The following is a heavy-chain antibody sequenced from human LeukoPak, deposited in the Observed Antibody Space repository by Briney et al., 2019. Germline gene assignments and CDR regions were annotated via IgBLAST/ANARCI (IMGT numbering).Heavy chain of an antibody. Sequence: SETLSLTCTITGASIGTGGFYWTWIRQPPGEGLEWIGYIYYTGSVDYNASLKSRLTISLDTSKNQFSLKLNSVTAADTAVFYCARDHSYYFGSQTSTLDVWDQGTAVTVSS. CDR3: ARDHSYYFGSQTSTLDV. CDR1: GASIGTGGFY. D-gene: IGHD3-10*01. V-gene: IGHV4-31*03. J-gene: IGHJ6*02. CDR2: IYYTGSV.